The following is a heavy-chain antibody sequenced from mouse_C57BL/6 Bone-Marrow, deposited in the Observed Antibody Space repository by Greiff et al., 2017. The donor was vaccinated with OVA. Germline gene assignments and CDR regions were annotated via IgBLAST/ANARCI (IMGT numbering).Heavy chain of an antibody. V-gene: IGHV14-4*01. CDR3: TPQGFAY. CDR1: GFNIKDDY. J-gene: IGHJ3*01. D-gene: IGHD3-2*02. Sequence: EVKLQESGAELVRPGASVKLSCTASGFNIKDDYMHWVKQRPEQGLEWIGWIDPENGDTEYASKFQGKATITADTSSNTAYLQLSSLTSEDTAVYYCTPQGFAYWGQGTLVTVSA. CDR2: IDPENGDT.